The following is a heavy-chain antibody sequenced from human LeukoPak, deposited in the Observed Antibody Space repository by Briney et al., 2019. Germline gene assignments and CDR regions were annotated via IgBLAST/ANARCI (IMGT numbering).Heavy chain of an antibody. V-gene: IGHV3-9*01. J-gene: IGHJ4*02. CDR1: GFTFSSFG. CDR2: ISWNSGSI. Sequence: GGSLRLSCAASGFTFSSFGMSWVRQAPGKGLEWVSGISWNSGSIGYADSVKGRFTISRDNAKNSLYLQMNSLRAEDTALYYCAKDLGSVTTGGTFDYWGQGTLVTVSS. D-gene: IGHD4-17*01. CDR3: AKDLGSVTTGGTFDY.